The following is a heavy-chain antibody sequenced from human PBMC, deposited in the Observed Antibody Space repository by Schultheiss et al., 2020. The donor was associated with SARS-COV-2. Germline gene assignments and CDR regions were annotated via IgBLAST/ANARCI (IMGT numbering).Heavy chain of an antibody. D-gene: IGHD5-12*01. Sequence: GGSLRLSCAASGFTFSSYAMHWVRQAPGKGLEWVAVISYDGSNKYYADSVKGRFTISRDNSKNTLYLQMNSLRAEDTAVYYCARAEFSGYLNVGMDVWGQGTTVTVSS. V-gene: IGHV3-30-3*01. CDR2: ISYDGSNK. J-gene: IGHJ6*02. CDR3: ARAEFSGYLNVGMDV. CDR1: GFTFSSYA.